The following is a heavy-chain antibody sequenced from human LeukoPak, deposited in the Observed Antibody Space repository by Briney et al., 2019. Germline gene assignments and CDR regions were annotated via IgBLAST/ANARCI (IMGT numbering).Heavy chain of an antibody. V-gene: IGHV4-30-4*01. CDR3: AREINRGSYHFDY. CDR2: IYYSGST. CDR1: GGSISSGDYY. J-gene: IGHJ4*02. Sequence: PSQTLSLTCTVSGGSISSGDYYWSWIRQPPGKGLEWIGFIYYSGSTYYNPSLKSRVIISVDTSKNQFSLKLNSVTAADTAVYYCAREINRGSYHFDYWGQGTLVTVSS. D-gene: IGHD1-26*01.